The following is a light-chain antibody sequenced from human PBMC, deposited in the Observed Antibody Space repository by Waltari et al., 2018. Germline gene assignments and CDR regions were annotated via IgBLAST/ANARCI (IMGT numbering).Light chain of an antibody. CDR3: QQYGSSPRT. V-gene: IGKV3-20*01. CDR2: GVS. Sequence: EIVLTQSPGTLSLSPGERATLSCRASQSVSSSYLAWYQQKPGQAPRLLMYGVSSRATGIPDRFSGSGSGTDFTLTISRLEPEDCAVYYCQQYGSSPRTFGQGTRLEIK. J-gene: IGKJ5*01. CDR1: QSVSSSY.